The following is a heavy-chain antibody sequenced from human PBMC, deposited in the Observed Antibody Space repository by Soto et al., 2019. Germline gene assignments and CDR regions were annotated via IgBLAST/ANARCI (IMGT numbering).Heavy chain of an antibody. D-gene: IGHD3-3*01. CDR3: AKKYPYYDFWSGPDNFGMDV. J-gene: IGHJ6*02. V-gene: IGHV3-7*03. CDR2: INQDGSER. CDR1: GLTFRNDW. Sequence: PGGSLRLSCAGSGLTFRNDWLSWIRQAPGKGLEWVANINQDGSERYYVDSVRGRFTISRDNVENSLYLQLNSLRPEDTAVYYCAKKYPYYDFWSGPDNFGMDVWGQGTTVTVSS.